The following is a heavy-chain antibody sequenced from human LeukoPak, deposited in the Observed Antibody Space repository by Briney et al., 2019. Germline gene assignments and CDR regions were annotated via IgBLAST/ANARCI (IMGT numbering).Heavy chain of an antibody. CDR1: GGSFSGYY. J-gene: IGHJ5*02. V-gene: IGHV4-34*01. CDR2: IKHSGST. Sequence: SETLSLTCAVYGGSFSGYYWSWIRQPPGKGLEWIGEIKHSGSTNYNPSLKSRVTISVDTSKNQFSLKLSSVTAADTAVYYCARGRGYYYGSGSYYYPSYNWFDPWGQGTLVTVSS. CDR3: ARGRGYYYGSGSYYYPSYNWFDP. D-gene: IGHD3-10*01.